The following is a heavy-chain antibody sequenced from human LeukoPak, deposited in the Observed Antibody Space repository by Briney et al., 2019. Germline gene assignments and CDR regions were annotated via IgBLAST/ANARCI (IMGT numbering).Heavy chain of an antibody. V-gene: IGHV4-59*01. J-gene: IGHJ6*03. CDR2: IYYSGST. CDR1: GGSISSYY. Sequence: SETLSLTCTVSGGSISSYYWSWIRQPPGKGLEWIGYIYYSGSTNYNPSLKSRVTISVDTSKNQFSLKLSSVTAADTAVYYCARVRWGSGSCYNYYYYMDVWGKGTTVTVSS. CDR3: ARVRWGSGSCYNYYYYMDV. D-gene: IGHD3-10*01.